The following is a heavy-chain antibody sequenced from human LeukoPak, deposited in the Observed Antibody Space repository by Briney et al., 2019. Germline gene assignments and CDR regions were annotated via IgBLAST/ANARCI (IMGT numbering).Heavy chain of an antibody. D-gene: IGHD6-13*01. CDR1: GYAFTSYD. Sequence: GASVKVSCKASGYAFTSYDIKWVREATGQGLEWMGWMNPNSGNTGYAQKFQGRVTMTRNTSISTAYMELSSLRSEDTAVYYRAIRYSSSWYVFSNKFDYWGQGTLVTVSS. CDR3: AIRYSSSWYVFSNKFDY. V-gene: IGHV1-8*01. J-gene: IGHJ4*02. CDR2: MNPNSGNT.